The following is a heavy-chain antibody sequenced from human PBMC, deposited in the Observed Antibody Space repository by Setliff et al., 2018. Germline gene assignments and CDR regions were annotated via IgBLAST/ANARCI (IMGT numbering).Heavy chain of an antibody. J-gene: IGHJ6*03. CDR3: ARMSGFQYMDV. Sequence: ASVKVSCKASGYSFSDFYMHWVRQVPGEGLEALGRIDPRDDFTVYAERFKDRLTITADTSTDTSYMEMSSLRFEDTAVYYCARMSGFQYMDVWGKGTTVTVSS. V-gene: IGHV1-69-2*01. D-gene: IGHD3-3*01. CDR1: GYSFSDFY. CDR2: IDPRDDFT.